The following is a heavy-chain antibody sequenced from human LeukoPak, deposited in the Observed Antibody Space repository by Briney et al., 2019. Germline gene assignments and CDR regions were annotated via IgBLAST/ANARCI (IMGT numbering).Heavy chain of an antibody. V-gene: IGHV3-21*01. CDR1: GFTFSSYS. J-gene: IGHJ4*02. CDR2: ISSSSSYI. CDR3: AGCSEVVPAATPQDFDY. D-gene: IGHD2-2*02. Sequence: GGSLRLSCAASGFTFSSYSMNWVRQAPGKGLEWVSSISSSSSYIYYADSVKGRFTISRDNAKNSLYLQMNSLRAEDTAVYYCAGCSEVVPAATPQDFDYWGQGTLVTVSS.